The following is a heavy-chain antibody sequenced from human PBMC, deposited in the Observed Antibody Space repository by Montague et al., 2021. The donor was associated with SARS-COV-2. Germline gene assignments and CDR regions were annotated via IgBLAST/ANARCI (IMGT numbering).Heavy chain of an antibody. D-gene: IGHD3-10*01. Sequence: TLSLTCTVSGGSISSGGYYRSWIRQHPGKGLEWIGYIYYSGSTYYNPSLKSRVTISVDTSKNQFSLKLTSVAAADTAVYYCARLGDGVVPSPILGVGPYYSYYYMDVWGKGTTVTVSS. CDR3: ARLGDGVVPSPILGVGPYYSYYYMDV. J-gene: IGHJ6*03. V-gene: IGHV4-31*03. CDR2: IYYSGST. CDR1: GGSISSGGYY.